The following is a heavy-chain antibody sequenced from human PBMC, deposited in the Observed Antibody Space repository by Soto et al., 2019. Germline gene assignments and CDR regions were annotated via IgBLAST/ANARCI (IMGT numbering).Heavy chain of an antibody. CDR1: GFSLTTTGVG. CDR3: AHRLCDNRCDWDVGYFDF. V-gene: IGHV2-5*02. CDR2: IYWDDDK. D-gene: IGHD2-15*01. Sequence: QITLKESGPTLVKPTQTLTLTCTFSGFSLTTTGVGVGWIRQPPGKALGCLALIYWDDDKRYSPSLKSRLTITNDTSKNRVVLTMTNMDPVDTAKYYCAHRLCDNRCDWDVGYFDFWGQGTLVTVSS. J-gene: IGHJ4*02.